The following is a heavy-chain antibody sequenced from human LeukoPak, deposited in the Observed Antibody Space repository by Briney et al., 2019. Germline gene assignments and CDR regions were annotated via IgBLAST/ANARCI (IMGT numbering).Heavy chain of an antibody. CDR2: ISGSGGST. CDR1: GFTFSSYG. D-gene: IGHD6-19*01. J-gene: IGHJ4*02. V-gene: IGHV3-23*01. CDR3: AKTGIAVAGTFFDY. Sequence: GGTLRLSCAASGFTFSSYGMGWVRQAPGKGLEWVSAISGSGGSTYYADSVKGRFTISRDNSKNTLYLQMNSLRAEDTAVYYCAKTGIAVAGTFFDYWGQGTLVTVSS.